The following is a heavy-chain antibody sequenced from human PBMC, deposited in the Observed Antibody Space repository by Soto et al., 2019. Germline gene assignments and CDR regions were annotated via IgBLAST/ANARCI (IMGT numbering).Heavy chain of an antibody. CDR2: IYYSGST. D-gene: IGHD6-19*01. CDR1: GGSISNYY. J-gene: IGHJ4*02. CDR3: ARHTSGWYNF. V-gene: IGHV4-59*08. Sequence: PSETLSLTCTVSGGSISNYYWSWIRQPPGKGLEWIGYIYYSGSTNYNPSLQSRVTISVDTSKNQFSLKLSSVTAADTAMYYCARHTSGWYNFWGRGTLVTVSS.